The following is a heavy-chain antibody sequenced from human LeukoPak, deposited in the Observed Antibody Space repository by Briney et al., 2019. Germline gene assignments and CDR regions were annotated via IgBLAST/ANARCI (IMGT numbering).Heavy chain of an antibody. D-gene: IGHD2-15*01. CDR3: ARDNPYCSGGSCSYYFDY. J-gene: IGHJ4*02. Sequence: GGSLRLSCGASGFTFSGYSMNWVRQAPGKGLEWVSSISTSSSYIHYADSVKGRFTISRDNAKKSLYLQMNSLRAEDTAVYYCARDNPYCSGGSCSYYFDYWGQGTLVTVSS. V-gene: IGHV3-21*01. CDR2: ISTSSSYI. CDR1: GFTFSGYS.